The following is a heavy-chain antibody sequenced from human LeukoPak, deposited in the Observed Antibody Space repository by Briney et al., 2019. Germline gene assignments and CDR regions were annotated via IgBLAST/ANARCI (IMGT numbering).Heavy chain of an antibody. Sequence: SETLSLTCTVSGGSISSGGYYRSWIRQHPGKGLEWIGYIYYSGSTYYNPSLKSRVTISVDTSKNQFSLKLSSVTVADTAVYYCGREGGARLGGGAFDIWGQGTMVTVSS. J-gene: IGHJ3*02. V-gene: IGHV4-31*03. CDR3: GREGGARLGGGAFDI. D-gene: IGHD3-16*01. CDR2: IYYSGST. CDR1: GGSISSGGYY.